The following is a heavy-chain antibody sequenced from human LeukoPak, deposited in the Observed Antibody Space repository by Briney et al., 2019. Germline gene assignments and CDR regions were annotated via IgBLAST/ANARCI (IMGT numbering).Heavy chain of an antibody. J-gene: IGHJ4*02. V-gene: IGHV1-18*01. D-gene: IGHD1-26*01. CDR3: TRQSTGSYYSPIDY. CDR1: GYTFTSYG. Sequence: ASVKVSCKASGYTFTSYGISWVRQAPGQGLEWMGWVSTYNGNTKYAQNLQGRVTTTTDTSTSTAYMELRSLRSDDTAMYYCTRQSTGSYYSPIDYWGQGTLVTVSS. CDR2: VSTYNGNT.